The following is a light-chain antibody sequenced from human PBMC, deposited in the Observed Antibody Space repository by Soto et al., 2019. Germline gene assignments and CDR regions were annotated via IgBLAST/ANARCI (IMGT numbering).Light chain of an antibody. CDR3: QQGYSTPRT. CDR1: QSISTY. Sequence: DIQMTQSPSSLSASVGDRVTITCRASQSISTYLNWYHQKPGKAPKLLIDAASSLQSGVPSRFSGSGSGTDFTLTISSLQHEDFETYYCQQGYSTPRTLGQGTKVDIK. CDR2: AAS. V-gene: IGKV1-39*01. J-gene: IGKJ1*01.